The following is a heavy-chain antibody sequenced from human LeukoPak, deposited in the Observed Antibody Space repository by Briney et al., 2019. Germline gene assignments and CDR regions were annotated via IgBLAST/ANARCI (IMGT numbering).Heavy chain of an antibody. D-gene: IGHD6-13*01. CDR2: IYYSGST. CDR1: GGSISSSSYY. CDR3: ARLRGEQQLVEGNYYYYGMDV. Sequence: SETLSLTCTVSGGSISSSSYYWGWIRQPPGTGLEWIGSIYYSGSTYYNPSLKSRVTISVDTSKNQFSLKLSSVTAADTAVYYCARLRGEQQLVEGNYYYYGMDVWGQGTTVTASS. V-gene: IGHV4-39*01. J-gene: IGHJ6*02.